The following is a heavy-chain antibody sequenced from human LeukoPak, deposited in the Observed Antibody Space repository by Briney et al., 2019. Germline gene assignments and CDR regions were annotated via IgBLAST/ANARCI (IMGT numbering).Heavy chain of an antibody. CDR3: ARDRVVSILAYFDY. V-gene: IGHV4-39*07. Sequence: SETLSLTCTVSGGSISSSSYYWGWIRQPPGKGLEWIGSIYYSGSTYYNPSLKSRVTISVDTSKNQFSLKLSSVTAADTAVYYCARDRVVSILAYFDYWGQGTLVTVSS. D-gene: IGHD5/OR15-5a*01. J-gene: IGHJ4*02. CDR1: GGSISSSSYY. CDR2: IYYSGST.